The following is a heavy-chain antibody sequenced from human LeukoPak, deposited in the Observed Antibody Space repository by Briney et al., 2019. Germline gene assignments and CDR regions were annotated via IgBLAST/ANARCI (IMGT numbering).Heavy chain of an antibody. CDR2: INPNSGGT. Sequence: GASVKVSCKASGYTFTGYYMDWVRQAPGQGLEWMGWINPNSGGTNYAQKFQGRVTMTRDTSISTAYMELSRLRSDDTAVYYCARDAGYSSSSLDFDYWGQGTLVTVSS. J-gene: IGHJ4*02. CDR1: GYTFTGYY. D-gene: IGHD6-6*01. V-gene: IGHV1-2*02. CDR3: ARDAGYSSSSLDFDY.